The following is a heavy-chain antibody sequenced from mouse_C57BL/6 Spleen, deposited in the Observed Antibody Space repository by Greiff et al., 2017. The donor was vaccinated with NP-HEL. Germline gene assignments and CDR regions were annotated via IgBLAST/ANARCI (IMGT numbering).Heavy chain of an antibody. D-gene: IGHD1-1*01. CDR1: GYTFTSYW. CDR3: ARDLFTTVVATGAMDY. Sequence: VQLQQPGAELVMPGASVKLSCKASGYTFTSYWMHWVKQRPGQGLEWIGEIDPSDSYTNYNQKFKGKSTLTVDKSSSTAYMQLSSLTSEDSAVYYCARDLFTTVVATGAMDYWGQGTSVTVSS. J-gene: IGHJ4*01. V-gene: IGHV1-69*01. CDR2: IDPSDSYT.